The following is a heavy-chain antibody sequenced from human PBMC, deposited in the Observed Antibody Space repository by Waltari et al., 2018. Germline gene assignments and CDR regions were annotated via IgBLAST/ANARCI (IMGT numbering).Heavy chain of an antibody. CDR2: IRHTGDT. D-gene: IGHD6-19*01. J-gene: IGHJ4*03. CDR1: GVSVSGYF. V-gene: IGHV4-59*08. Sequence: QVQLQESGPGLVKSSETLSLTCTVSGVSVSGYFWNWIRQAPGKGPEWICYIRHTGDTKQNPSLKSRVTRSVDTSRNDFSLRLSSVTAADTAVYYCALWESGWRAFRFWGQGTLGTVSS. CDR3: ALWESGWRAFRF.